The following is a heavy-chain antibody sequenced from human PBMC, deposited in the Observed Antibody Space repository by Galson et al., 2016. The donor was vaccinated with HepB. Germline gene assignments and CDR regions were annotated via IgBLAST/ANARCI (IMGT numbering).Heavy chain of an antibody. J-gene: IGHJ5*02. D-gene: IGHD4-17*01. CDR1: GGSIGTYF. CDR2: IDYSGRT. Sequence: SETLSLTCTISGGSIGTYFWNWLRQPPGKGLEWIAYIDYSGRTQYNPSLKSRVTMSVDTSKSQFPLNRSSMTAADTALYYCARGYGDYNAFWLDPWGRGTHVSVSS. CDR3: ARGYGDYNAFWLDP. V-gene: IGHV4-59*01.